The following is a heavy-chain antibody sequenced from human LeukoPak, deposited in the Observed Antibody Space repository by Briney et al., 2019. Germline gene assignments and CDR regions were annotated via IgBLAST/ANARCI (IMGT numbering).Heavy chain of an antibody. CDR1: GFTFSSYG. CDR3: AKDGSYDILTGYLVY. V-gene: IGHV3-23*01. D-gene: IGHD3-9*01. Sequence: AGGSLRLSCAASGFTFSSYGVSWVRQALGKGLEWVSAISGSGGSTYYADSVKGRFIISRDNSKNTLYLQMNSLRAEDTAVYYCAKDGSYDILTGYLVYWGQGTLVTVSS. CDR2: ISGSGGST. J-gene: IGHJ4*02.